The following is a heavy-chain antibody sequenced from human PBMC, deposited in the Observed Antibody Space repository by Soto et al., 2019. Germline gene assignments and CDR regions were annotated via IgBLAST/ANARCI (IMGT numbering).Heavy chain of an antibody. CDR3: ARSSGWRQVGVYNYGLDV. CDR2: ISASGDYT. Sequence: ESGGGWVKPGESLRLSCIGSGFFLSNNWMTWICQAPGKGLEWVSYISASGDYTIYADSLKGRFTISRDNARNSLWLQINSLTAEDTAVYYCARSSGWRQVGVYNYGLDVWGQGTTVIVSS. V-gene: IGHV3-11*06. J-gene: IGHJ6*02. CDR1: GFFLSNNW. D-gene: IGHD2-8*01.